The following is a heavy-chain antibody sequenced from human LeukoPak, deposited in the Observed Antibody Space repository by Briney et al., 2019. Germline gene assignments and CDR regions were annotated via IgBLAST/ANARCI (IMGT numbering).Heavy chain of an antibody. J-gene: IGHJ6*02. CDR2: IIPIFGTA. D-gene: IGHD2-2*03. CDR3: ARGSLGIVVVPAAIEDYYYGMDV. V-gene: IGHV1-69*13. CDR1: GGTFSSYA. Sequence: ASVKVSCKASGGTFSSYAISWVRQAPGQGLEWMGGIIPIFGTANYAQKFQGRVTITADESTSTAYMELSSLRSEDTAVHYCARGSLGIVVVPAAIEDYYYGMDVWGQGTTGTVSS.